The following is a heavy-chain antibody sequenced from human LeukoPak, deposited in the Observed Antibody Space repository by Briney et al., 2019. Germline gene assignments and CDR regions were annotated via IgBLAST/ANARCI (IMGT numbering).Heavy chain of an antibody. CDR2: IKGAESYT. V-gene: IGHV3-74*01. CDR3: VRDGDVENFDH. CDR1: GFTFRSHW. Sequence: GGSLRLSCAASGFTFRSHWMHGVRPAPGKGLVWVSRIKGAESYTDHADSLKGRFTNSREKDKNTLSLQMNRLRAEDTYIYYCVRDGDVENFDHWGQGTLVTVSS. J-gene: IGHJ4*02. D-gene: IGHD7-27*01.